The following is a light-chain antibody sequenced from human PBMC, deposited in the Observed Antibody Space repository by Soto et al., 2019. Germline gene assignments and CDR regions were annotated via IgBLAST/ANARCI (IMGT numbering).Light chain of an antibody. CDR2: TDS. CDR1: CSNIGSNA. J-gene: IGLJ1*01. CDR3: ASWDGSLIGHV. Sequence: QSVLAQPPSASGTPGQRVTISCSGSCSNIGSNAVNWYQHLPGTAPKLLICTDSQRPSGVPDRFSGSRSGTSASLAISGLQSEDEAAYYCASWDGSLIGHVFGTGTKLTVL. V-gene: IGLV1-44*01.